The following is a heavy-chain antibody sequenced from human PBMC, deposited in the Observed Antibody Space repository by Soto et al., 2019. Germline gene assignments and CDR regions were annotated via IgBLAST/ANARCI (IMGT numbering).Heavy chain of an antibody. V-gene: IGHV1-24*01. Sequence: ASVKVSCKVSGYTLTELSMHWVRQAPGKGLGWMGGFDPEDGETIYAQKFQGRVTMTEDTSTSTAYMELRSLRSDDTAVYYCARESYDFWSGYYPVYYYYMDVWGKGTTVTVSS. CDR1: GYTLTELS. CDR3: ARESYDFWSGYYPVYYYYMDV. CDR2: FDPEDGET. D-gene: IGHD3-3*01. J-gene: IGHJ6*03.